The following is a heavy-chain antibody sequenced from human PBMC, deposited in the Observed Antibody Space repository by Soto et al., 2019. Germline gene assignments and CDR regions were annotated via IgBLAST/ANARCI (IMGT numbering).Heavy chain of an antibody. CDR3: ARESHDILTGPPWVWYFDL. CDR1: GGSFSGYY. D-gene: IGHD3-9*01. CDR2: INDRGSI. Sequence: QVQLQQWGAGPLRPLETLSLTCGVSGGSFSGYYWAWIRQSPGKGLEWIGEINDRGSINYNPSLKSRVSISVETSKNHYSLNLRSVTAADTAVYYGARESHDILTGPPWVWYFDLWGRGTLVTVSS. V-gene: IGHV4-34*01. J-gene: IGHJ2*01.